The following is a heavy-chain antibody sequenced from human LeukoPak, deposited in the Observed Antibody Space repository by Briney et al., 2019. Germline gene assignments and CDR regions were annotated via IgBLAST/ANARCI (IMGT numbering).Heavy chain of an antibody. CDR3: ARGRITIFGVVIIRQQDDAFDI. CDR2: INSDGSST. J-gene: IGHJ3*02. Sequence: GGSLRLSCAASGFTFSSHWMHWVRQAPGKGLVWVSRINSDGSSTTYADSVKGRFTISRDNAKNSLYLQMNSLRVEDTAVYYCARGRITIFGVVIIRQQDDAFDIWGQGTMVTVSS. CDR1: GFTFSSHW. V-gene: IGHV3-74*01. D-gene: IGHD3-3*01.